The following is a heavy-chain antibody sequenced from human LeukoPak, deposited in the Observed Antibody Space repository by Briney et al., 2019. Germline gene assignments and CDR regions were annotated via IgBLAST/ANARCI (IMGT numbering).Heavy chain of an antibody. Sequence: ASVKVSCKASGYTFTCYYMHWVRQARGQGLEWMGWINPNSGGTNYEQKFQGRVTMTRDTSSRTAYMELRSLRSDDTAVYYCARDHHYYDSSGYSVFDPWGQGTLVTVSS. CDR1: GYTFTCYY. J-gene: IGHJ5*02. V-gene: IGHV1-2*02. CDR3: ARDHHYYDSSGYSVFDP. CDR2: INPNSGGT. D-gene: IGHD3-22*01.